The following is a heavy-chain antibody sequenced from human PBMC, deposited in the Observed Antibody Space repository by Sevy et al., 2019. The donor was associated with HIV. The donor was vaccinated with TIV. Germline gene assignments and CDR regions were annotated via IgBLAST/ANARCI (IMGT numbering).Heavy chain of an antibody. CDR2: IYSGGST. V-gene: IGHV3-53*01. J-gene: IGHJ5*02. CDR1: GFTVSSNY. D-gene: IGHD3-22*01. Sequence: GGSLRLSCAASGFTVSSNYMSWVRQAPGKGLEWVSVIYSGGSTYYADSVKGRFTISRDNSKNTLYLQMNSLRAEDTAVYYCAREGYYDRSSSWGQGTLVTVSS. CDR3: AREGYYDRSSS.